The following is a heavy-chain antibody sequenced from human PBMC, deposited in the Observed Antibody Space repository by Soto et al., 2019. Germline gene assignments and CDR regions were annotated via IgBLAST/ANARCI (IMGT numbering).Heavy chain of an antibody. CDR3: ARFHSYYYFMDV. Sequence: SENLSLTCSVSCGSISDTSYSWGWIRQPPGKGLEWIGTIYYSGNTYYNSSLKSRLTISVDSSKTQFSLKLSSVTAADTAVYSCARFHSYYYFMDVWGKGTTVTVSS. V-gene: IGHV4-39*01. CDR2: IYYSGNT. CDR1: CGSISDTSYS. J-gene: IGHJ6*03.